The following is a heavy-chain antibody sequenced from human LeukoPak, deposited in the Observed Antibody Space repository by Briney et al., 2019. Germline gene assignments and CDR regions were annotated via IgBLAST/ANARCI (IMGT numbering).Heavy chain of an antibody. CDR3: AKVRWEILRYFDY. CDR1: GFTFSSYD. CDR2: ISGSGGST. J-gene: IGHJ4*02. Sequence: TGGSLRLSCAASGFTFSSYDMTWVRQAPGKGLEWVAAISGSGGSTYYADSVKGRFTISRDNSKNTLYLQMNRLRAEDTAVYYCAKVRWEILRYFDYWGQGTLVTVSS. V-gene: IGHV3-23*01. D-gene: IGHD1-26*01.